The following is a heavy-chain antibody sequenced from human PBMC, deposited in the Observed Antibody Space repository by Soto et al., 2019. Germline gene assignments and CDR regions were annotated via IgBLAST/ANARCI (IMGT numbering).Heavy chain of an antibody. Sequence: AGLPISNHGITWVRQDPGEGLEWVSAISSGGVNTYSADSVKGRFTISRDNSKNTLYLQMNSLRAEDTAVYYCARCGKSSGSYYFDFWGPGTLVTVSS. J-gene: IGHJ4*02. CDR2: ISSGGVNT. D-gene: IGHD1-26*01. CDR1: GLPISNHG. V-gene: IGHV3-23*01. CDR3: ARCGKSSGSYYFDF.